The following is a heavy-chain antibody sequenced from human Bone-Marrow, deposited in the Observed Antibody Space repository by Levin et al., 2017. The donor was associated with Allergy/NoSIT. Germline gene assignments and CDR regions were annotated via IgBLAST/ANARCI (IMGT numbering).Heavy chain of an antibody. V-gene: IGHV2-5*02. Sequence: GSGPTLVKPTQTLTLTCTFSDFSLSTSAVGVGWIRQPPGKALEWLALIYWDDDKRHSPSLKSRLTITKDTSKNQVVLIMTSMDPVDTATYYCAHMRRGWYAYWGQGTLVTVSS. CDR3: AHMRRGWYAY. D-gene: IGHD6-19*01. CDR1: DFSLSTSAVG. CDR2: IYWDDDK. J-gene: IGHJ4*02.